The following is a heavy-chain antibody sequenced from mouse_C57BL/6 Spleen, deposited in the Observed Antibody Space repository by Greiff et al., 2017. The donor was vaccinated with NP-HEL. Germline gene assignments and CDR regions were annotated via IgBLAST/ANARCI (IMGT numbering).Heavy chain of an antibody. Sequence: VQLQQPGAELVRPGSSVKLSCKASGYTFTSYWMDWVKQRPGQGLEWIGNIYPSDSETHYNQKFKDKATLTVDKSSSTAYMQLSSLTSEDSAVYYCARWGTGDYFDYWGQGTTLTVSS. V-gene: IGHV1-61*01. CDR1: GYTFTSYW. D-gene: IGHD4-1*01. J-gene: IGHJ2*01. CDR2: IYPSDSET. CDR3: ARWGTGDYFDY.